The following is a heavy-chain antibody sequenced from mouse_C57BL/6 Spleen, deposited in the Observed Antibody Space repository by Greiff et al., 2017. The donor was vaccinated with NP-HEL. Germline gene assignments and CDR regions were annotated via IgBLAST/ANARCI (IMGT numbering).Heavy chain of an antibody. CDR1: GYNFTSYW. D-gene: IGHD2-5*01. Sequence: VQLQQPGAELVRPGSSVKLSCKASGYNFTSYWMHWVKQRPIQGLEWIGNIDPSDSETHYNQKFKDKATLTVDKSSSTAYMQLSSLTSEDSAVYYCARSYYSNYVFAYWGQGTLVTVSA. CDR2: IDPSDSET. J-gene: IGHJ3*01. CDR3: ARSYYSNYVFAY. V-gene: IGHV1-52*01.